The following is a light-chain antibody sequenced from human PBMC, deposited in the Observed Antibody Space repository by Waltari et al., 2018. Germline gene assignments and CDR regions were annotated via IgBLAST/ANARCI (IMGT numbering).Light chain of an antibody. Sequence: DIVMTHAPDPLAVPLGDRATIHSHASQSVLYSANTKSYLAWYQQKPGQPPKLIIYWASTRESGVPDRFSGSGSETDFTLTISSLQAEDVAVYYCQQYYSTPRTFGQGTKVEIK. CDR3: QQYYSTPRT. V-gene: IGKV4-1*01. J-gene: IGKJ1*01. CDR1: QSVLYSANTKSY. CDR2: WAS.